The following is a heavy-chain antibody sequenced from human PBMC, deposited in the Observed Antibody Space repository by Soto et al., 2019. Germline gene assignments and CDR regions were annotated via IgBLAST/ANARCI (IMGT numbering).Heavy chain of an antibody. D-gene: IGHD2-2*02. J-gene: IGHJ4*02. CDR2: IIPIFGTA. Sequence: QVQLVQSGAEVKKPGSSVKVSCKASGGTFSSYAISWVRQAPGQGLEWMGGIIPIFGTANYAQKFQGRVTITADESTSTAHMELSSLTSEDTAVYYCARIKSYTIAPAYFDYWGQGTLVTVSS. CDR1: GGTFSSYA. CDR3: ARIKSYTIAPAYFDY. V-gene: IGHV1-69*01.